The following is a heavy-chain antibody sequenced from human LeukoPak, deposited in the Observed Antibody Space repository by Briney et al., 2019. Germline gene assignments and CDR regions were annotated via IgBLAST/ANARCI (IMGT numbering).Heavy chain of an antibody. V-gene: IGHV1-18*04. D-gene: IGHD5-12*01. J-gene: IGHJ5*02. CDR1: GYTFTNYY. CDR2: ISAYNGNT. Sequence: ASVKVSCKASGYTFTNYYMHWVRQAPGQGLEWMGWISAYNGNTNYAQKLQGRVTMTTDTSTSTAYMELRSLRSDDTAVYYCARGATNPDLGFDPWGQGTLVTVSS. CDR3: ARGATNPDLGFDP.